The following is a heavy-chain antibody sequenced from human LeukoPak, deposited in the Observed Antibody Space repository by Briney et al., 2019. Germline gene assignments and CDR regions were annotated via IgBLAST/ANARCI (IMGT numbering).Heavy chain of an antibody. CDR3: AKVSSSGWLFDY. CDR2: ITGSEGST. Sequence: PGGSLRLSCAASGFTFTSYAMSWVRQAPGKGPVWVSGITGSEGSTYYAESVKGRFTISRDNSKNTLYLQMSSLRAEDTAVYYCAKVSSSGWLFDYWGQGTLVTVSS. D-gene: IGHD6-19*01. J-gene: IGHJ4*02. CDR1: GFTFTSYA. V-gene: IGHV3-23*01.